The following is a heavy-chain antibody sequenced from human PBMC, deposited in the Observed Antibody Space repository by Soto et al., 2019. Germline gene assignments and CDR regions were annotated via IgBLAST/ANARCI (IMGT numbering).Heavy chain of an antibody. D-gene: IGHD1-26*01. V-gene: IGHV3-23*01. CDR1: GFTFSSYA. CDR2: ISGSGGST. Sequence: EVQVLESGGGLVQPGGSLRLSCAASGFTFSSYAMSWVRQAPGKGLEWVSAISGSGGSTYYADSVKGRFTISRDNSKNTLYLQMNSLRAEDTAVYYCAKDTTGSYYRANDYWGQGTLVTVSS. CDR3: AKDTTGSYYRANDY. J-gene: IGHJ4*02.